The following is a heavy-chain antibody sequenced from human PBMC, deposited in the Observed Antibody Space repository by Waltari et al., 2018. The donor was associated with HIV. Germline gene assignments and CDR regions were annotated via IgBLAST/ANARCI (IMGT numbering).Heavy chain of an antibody. D-gene: IGHD3-16*01. V-gene: IGHV4-39*01. J-gene: IGHJ4*02. CDR1: GASISSSSYY. CDR3: ARLRFHSLYYFDS. CDR2: IYYSGTA. Sequence: QLHLQESGPGLVKPSETLSLTCSVSGASISSSSYYWAWIRQPPGKGLEWIGAIYYSGTAYYNPSVKSRVSASLDASKNGLSLKLTSVIATDTALYYCARLRFHSLYYFDSWGPGILVTVSS.